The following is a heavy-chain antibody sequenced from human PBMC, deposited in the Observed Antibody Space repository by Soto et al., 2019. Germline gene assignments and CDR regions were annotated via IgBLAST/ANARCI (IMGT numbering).Heavy chain of an antibody. J-gene: IGHJ3*02. Sequence: GGSLRLSCAASGFTFSSCAMSWVRQAPGKGLEWVSAISGSGGSTYYADSVKGRFTISRDNSKNTLYLQMNSLRAEDTAVYYCAKEQTLVVPAAIGAFDIWGQGTMVTVSS. D-gene: IGHD2-2*01. CDR1: GFTFSSCA. CDR2: ISGSGGST. CDR3: AKEQTLVVPAAIGAFDI. V-gene: IGHV3-23*01.